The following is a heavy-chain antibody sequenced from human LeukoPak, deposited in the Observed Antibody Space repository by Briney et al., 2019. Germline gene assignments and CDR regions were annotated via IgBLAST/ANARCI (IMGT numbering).Heavy chain of an antibody. V-gene: IGHV4-59*01. Sequence: SETLSLTCTVSGGSISSYYWSWIRQPPGKGLEWIGYIYYSGSTNYNPSLKSRVTISVDTSKNQSSLKLSSVTAADTAAYYCARVKIAAAGNWFDPWGQGTLVTVSS. CDR3: ARVKIAAAGNWFDP. J-gene: IGHJ5*02. CDR2: IYYSGST. D-gene: IGHD6-13*01. CDR1: GGSISSYY.